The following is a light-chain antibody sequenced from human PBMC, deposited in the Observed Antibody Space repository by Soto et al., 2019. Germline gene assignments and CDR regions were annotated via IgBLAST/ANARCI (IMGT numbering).Light chain of an antibody. J-gene: IGLJ3*02. CDR1: SGRSTYI. V-gene: IGLV4-60*03. Sequence: QPVLTQSSSASASLGSSVKLTCTLSSGRSTYIIAWHQQQPGKAPRYLMKLEGSGNYNKGSGVPDRFSGSSSGADRYLSISNLQSEGEADYYCETWDSNTRVFGGGTKLTVL. CDR2: LEGSGNY. CDR3: ETWDSNTRV.